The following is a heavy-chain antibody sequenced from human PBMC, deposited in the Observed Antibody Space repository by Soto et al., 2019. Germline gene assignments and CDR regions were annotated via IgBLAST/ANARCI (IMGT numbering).Heavy chain of an antibody. CDR1: TASDNSYY. CDR2: LYANENT. CDR3: ARDHPNWYFDL. V-gene: IGHV4-4*07. J-gene: IGHJ2*01. Sequence: SETLSLTCTVSTASDNSYYWSWIRQPAGKGLEWIGRLYANENTDYNPSLRSRVTISVDTKRQFSLKLSSVTAADTAVYYCARDHPNWYFDLWGRGTPVTVSS.